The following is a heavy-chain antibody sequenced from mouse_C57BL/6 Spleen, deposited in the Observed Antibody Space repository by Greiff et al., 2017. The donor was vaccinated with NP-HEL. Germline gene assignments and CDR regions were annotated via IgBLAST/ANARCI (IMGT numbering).Heavy chain of an antibody. V-gene: IGHV1-15*01. CDR2: IDPETGGT. CDR3: TRTPSYGRSFDD. J-gene: IGHJ2*01. CDR1: GYTFTDYE. Sequence: VQLQQSGAELVRPGASVTLSCKASGYTFTDYEMHWVKQTPVHGLEWIGAIDPETGGTAYNQKFKGKAILTADKSSSTAYMELRSLTSEDSAVYYCTRTPSYGRSFDDWGQGTTLTVSS. D-gene: IGHD1-1*01.